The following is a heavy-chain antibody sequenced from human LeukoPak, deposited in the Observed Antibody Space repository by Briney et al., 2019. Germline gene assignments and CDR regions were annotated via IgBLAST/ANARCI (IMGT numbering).Heavy chain of an antibody. Sequence: GGSLRLSCAASGFTVSSNYMSWVRQAPGKGLEWVSVIYGGGSTYYADSVKGRFTISRDNSKNTLYLQMNSLRAEDTAVYYCARDFTYGSGSFDYWGQGTLVTVSS. D-gene: IGHD3-10*01. CDR3: ARDFTYGSGSFDY. J-gene: IGHJ4*02. V-gene: IGHV3-53*01. CDR2: IYGGGST. CDR1: GFTVSSNY.